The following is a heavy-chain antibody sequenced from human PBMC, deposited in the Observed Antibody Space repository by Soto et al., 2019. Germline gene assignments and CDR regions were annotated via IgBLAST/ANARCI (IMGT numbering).Heavy chain of an antibody. V-gene: IGHV4-59*01. CDR3: ARESPGGYASLVDY. D-gene: IGHD5-12*01. CDR2: IYYRGST. Sequence: QVQLQESGPGLVKPSETLSLTCTVSGGSISSYYWSWIRQPPGKGLEWIGYIYYRGSTNYNPSLKGRGPDAGNTAQDPVLLKPGPGAAADTAVYYCARESPGGYASLVDYWGQGTLVTVSS. J-gene: IGHJ4*02. CDR1: GGSISSYY.